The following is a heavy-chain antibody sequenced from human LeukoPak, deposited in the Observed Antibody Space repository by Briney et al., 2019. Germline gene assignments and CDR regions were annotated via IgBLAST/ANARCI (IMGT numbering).Heavy chain of an antibody. CDR1: GLPIADFA. CDR3: ARESGKFDY. J-gene: IGHJ4*02. Sequence: GGSLRLSCVASGLPIADFAMHWVREAPGKGLEWVSLISGDGVSTFYADSVKGRFSISRDNSKNSLSLEMNSLRTEDTAMYYCARESGKFDYWGQGTLVAVSS. V-gene: IGHV3-43*02. CDR2: ISGDGVST.